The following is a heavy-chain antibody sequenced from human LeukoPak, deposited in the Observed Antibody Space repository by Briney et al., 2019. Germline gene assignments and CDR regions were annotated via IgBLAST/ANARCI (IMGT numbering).Heavy chain of an antibody. Sequence: GGSLRLSCAASGFTFSSYAMHWVRQAPGKGLEWVAVISYDGSNKYYADSVKGRFTISRDNSKNTLYLQMNSLRAEDTAVYYCAKAAMITFGGALDYWGQGILVTVSS. D-gene: IGHD3-16*01. J-gene: IGHJ4*02. V-gene: IGHV3-30-3*01. CDR1: GFTFSSYA. CDR2: ISYDGSNK. CDR3: AKAAMITFGGALDY.